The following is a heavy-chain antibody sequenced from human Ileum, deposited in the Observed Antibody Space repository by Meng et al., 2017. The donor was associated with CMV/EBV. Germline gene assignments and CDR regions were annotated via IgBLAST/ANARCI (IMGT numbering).Heavy chain of an antibody. CDR1: GFTFSRDW. Sequence: GESLKISCAASGFTFSRDWMHWVRQDPGKGLVWVSRINPDGKTTDYADSVKGRFTISRDNAKSTLYLQMNNLRDEDTAVYYCVRDSGSGSYSRSWGQGTLVTVSS. D-gene: IGHD3-10*01. V-gene: IGHV3-74*01. J-gene: IGHJ5*02. CDR3: VRDSGSGSYSRS. CDR2: INPDGKTT.